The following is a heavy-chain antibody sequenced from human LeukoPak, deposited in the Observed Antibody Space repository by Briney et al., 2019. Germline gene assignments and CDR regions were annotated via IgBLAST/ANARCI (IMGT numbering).Heavy chain of an antibody. CDR3: AEDRWRPPVAVAVVPDY. Sequence: GRSLRLSCAASGFTFSSYGMHWVRQAPGKGLEWVAVISYDGSNKYYADSVKGRFTISRDNSKNTLYLQMNSLRAEDTAVYYCAEDRWRPPVAVAVVPDYWGQGTLVTVSS. J-gene: IGHJ4*02. D-gene: IGHD2-15*01. CDR1: GFTFSSYG. V-gene: IGHV3-30*18. CDR2: ISYDGSNK.